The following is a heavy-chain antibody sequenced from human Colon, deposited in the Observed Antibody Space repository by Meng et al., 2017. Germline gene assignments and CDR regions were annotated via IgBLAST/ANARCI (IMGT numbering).Heavy chain of an antibody. CDR3: ASGTRATTTVFAFDI. Sequence: GGSLRLSCAASGFTFSSYAMHWVRQAPGKGLEWVAVISYDGSNKYYADSVKGQFTIYRDNSENTLYLQVNNLRAEDTAVYYCASGTRATTTVFAFDIWGQGTTVTVSS. D-gene: IGHD4-17*01. J-gene: IGHJ3*02. CDR2: ISYDGSNK. V-gene: IGHV3-30*04. CDR1: GFTFSSYA.